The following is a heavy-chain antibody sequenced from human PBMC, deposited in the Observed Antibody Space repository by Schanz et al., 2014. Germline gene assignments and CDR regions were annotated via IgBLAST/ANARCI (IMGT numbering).Heavy chain of an antibody. CDR2: ITPTLGKV. J-gene: IGHJ5*01. V-gene: IGHV1-69*04. CDR1: GRTFIVYHV. Sequence: QVHLVQSGAEVKKPGASVKVSCKASGRTFIVYHVLHWVRQAPGQGLEWMGRITPTLGKVDYAQKFQGRVTITADISTSTAYMELISLTSEDTAVYYCARNYEWFESWGQGTLVTVSS. D-gene: IGHD3-16*01. CDR3: ARNYEWFES.